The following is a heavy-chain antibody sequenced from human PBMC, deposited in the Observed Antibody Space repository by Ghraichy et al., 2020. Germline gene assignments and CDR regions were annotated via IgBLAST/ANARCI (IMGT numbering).Heavy chain of an antibody. CDR2: IYHSGST. CDR1: GGSVSSGGYS. V-gene: IGHV4-30-2*01. J-gene: IGHJ5*02. Sequence: SETLSLTCAVSGGSVSSGGYSWSWIRQPPGKGLEWIGYIYHSGSTSYNPSLKSRLTISIDRSKNQFSLKLSSVTAADTAVYYCARESVTAGWFDPWGQGVLVTVSS. CDR3: ARESVTAGWFDP.